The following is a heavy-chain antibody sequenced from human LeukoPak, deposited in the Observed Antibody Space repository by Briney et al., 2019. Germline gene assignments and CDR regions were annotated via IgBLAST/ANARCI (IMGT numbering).Heavy chain of an antibody. CDR2: IFPADSDT. CDR3: ASVYSSSSWDY. D-gene: IGHD6-13*01. Sequence: GESLKISCRASGYSFSTYWIGWVRQMPGKGLEWMGVIFPADSDTRYSPSFQGQVTISADKSISTAYLQWSSLKASDTAMYYCASVYSSSSWDYWGQGTLVTVSP. J-gene: IGHJ4*02. CDR1: GYSFSTYW. V-gene: IGHV5-51*01.